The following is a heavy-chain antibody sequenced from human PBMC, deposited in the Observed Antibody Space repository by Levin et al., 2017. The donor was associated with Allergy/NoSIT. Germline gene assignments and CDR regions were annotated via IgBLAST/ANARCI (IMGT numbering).Heavy chain of an antibody. CDR2: IFPSDSDT. CDR3: ARRDSDGSNSFDY. CDR1: GYSFTSYW. J-gene: IGHJ4*02. D-gene: IGHD4-23*01. Sequence: GGSLRLSCQASGYSFTSYWFGWVRQRPGKGLEWMGLIFPSDSDTRVSPSFQGQIIMSVDKSISTAYLQWSSLTASDSAMYYCARRDSDGSNSFDYWGQGTLVTVSS. V-gene: IGHV5-51*01.